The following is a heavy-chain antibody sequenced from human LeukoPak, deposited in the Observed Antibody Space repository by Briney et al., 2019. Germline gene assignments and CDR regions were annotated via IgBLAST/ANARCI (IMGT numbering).Heavy chain of an antibody. D-gene: IGHD6-13*01. Sequence: TSETLSLTCTVSGGSVSSGSYDWSWLRHPPGKGLEWCGYIYYSGSTSYNPSRKSRVTISVDTSKNQFSLKLSSVTAADTAVYYCARASSSWYLFAPDYWGQGTLVTVSS. CDR1: GGSVSSGSYD. CDR2: IYYSGST. CDR3: ARASSSWYLFAPDY. V-gene: IGHV4-61*01. J-gene: IGHJ4*02.